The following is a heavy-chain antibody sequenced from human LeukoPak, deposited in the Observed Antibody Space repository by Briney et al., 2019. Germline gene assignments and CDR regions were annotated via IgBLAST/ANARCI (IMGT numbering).Heavy chain of an antibody. CDR2: INHSGST. Sequence: SETLSLTCAVYGASFSGYYWSWIRQPPGKGLEWIGEINHSGSTYYNPSLKSRVTISVDTSKNQFSLKLSSVTAADTAVYYCAKSRIAAAGPFFDYWGQGTLVTVSS. CDR3: AKSRIAAAGPFFDY. CDR1: GASFSGYY. J-gene: IGHJ4*02. D-gene: IGHD6-13*01. V-gene: IGHV4-34*01.